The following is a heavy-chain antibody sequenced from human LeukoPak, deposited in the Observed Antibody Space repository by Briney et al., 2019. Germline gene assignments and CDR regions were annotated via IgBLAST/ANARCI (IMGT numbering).Heavy chain of an antibody. CDR1: GFTFSNYW. CDR3: ARAAGYGRN. CDR2: INSDGSST. J-gene: IGHJ4*02. D-gene: IGHD3-9*01. Sequence: GVSLRLSCAASGFTFSNYWMTWVRQAPGKGLVWVSRINSDGSSTSYADSVKGRFTISRDNAKNTLYLKMQSLRAEGTAVYYCARAAGYGRNWGQGTPVTVSS. V-gene: IGHV3-74*01.